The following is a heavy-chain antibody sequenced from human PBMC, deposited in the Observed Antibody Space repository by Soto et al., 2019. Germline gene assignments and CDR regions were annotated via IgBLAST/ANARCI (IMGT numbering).Heavy chain of an antibody. CDR1: GFTFSSNA. CDR3: AKDLGLGYNSTFDY. J-gene: IGHJ4*02. Sequence: QVQLVESGGGVVQPGRSLRLSCAASGFTFSSNAMHWVRQAPGKGLEWVALIWNDGSYESYADSVKGRFTISRDNSKNTLSLQMNSLRLEDTAVYYCAKDLGLGYNSTFDYWGQGTLVTVS. CDR2: IWNDGSYE. D-gene: IGHD1-1*01. V-gene: IGHV3-33*06.